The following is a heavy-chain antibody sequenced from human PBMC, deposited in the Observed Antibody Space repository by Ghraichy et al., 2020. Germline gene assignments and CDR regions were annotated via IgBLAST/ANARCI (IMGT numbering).Heavy chain of an antibody. D-gene: IGHD5-12*01. CDR1: GFSLNEPRMG. Sequence: SGPTLVKPTETLTLTCTVSGFSLNEPRMGVGWIRQPPGKALEWLAHIDEGPYSRVLNSRVTISKDTSKSQVVLTMANMDPGDTATYYCARGLGGYGGYDSWGQGTLVTVSS. V-gene: IGHV2-26*01. CDR3: ARGLGGYGGYDS. CDR2: IDEG. J-gene: IGHJ5*02.